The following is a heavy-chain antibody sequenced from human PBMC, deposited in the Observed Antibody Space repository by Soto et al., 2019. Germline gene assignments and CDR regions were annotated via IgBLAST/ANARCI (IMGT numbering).Heavy chain of an antibody. V-gene: IGHV1-46*03. CDR2: INPSGGGT. CDR3: AVWLVNINSADFWSGTLDR. D-gene: IGHD3-3*01. CDR1: GDTVTTNC. J-gene: IGHJ5*02. Sequence: QVHLVQSGAEVKKPGASVKVSCQASGDTVTTNCIHWVRQAPGQGLEWVGIINPSGGGTTYAKNFTSSLTLASATSTSTAYMELSGLTSEDTAIYYWAVWLVNINSADFWSGTLDRWGQGTPVTVSS.